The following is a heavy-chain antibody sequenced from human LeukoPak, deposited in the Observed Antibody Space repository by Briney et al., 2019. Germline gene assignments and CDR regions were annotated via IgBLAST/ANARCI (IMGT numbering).Heavy chain of an antibody. D-gene: IGHD2-15*01. CDR1: GFTFSTYI. V-gene: IGHV3-21*01. J-gene: IGHJ3*02. CDR3: ARETYCRGGSCYKGNAFDI. Sequence: SGGSLRLSCAASGFTFSTYIMNWVRQTPGKGLEWVSSIGTSTSYIYYADSVKGRFTISRDNAKNSLFLQMNSLRADDTAVYYCARETYCRGGSCYKGNAFDIWGQGTMVTVSS. CDR2: IGTSTSYI.